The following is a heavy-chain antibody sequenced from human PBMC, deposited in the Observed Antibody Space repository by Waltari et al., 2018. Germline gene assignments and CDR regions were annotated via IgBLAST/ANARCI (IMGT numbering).Heavy chain of an antibody. CDR2: ITDRGLT. J-gene: IGHJ1*01. D-gene: IGHD3-10*01. CDR3: ARSAAIVVRGRYFQY. Sequence: QVLLLQWGAGLLKPSETLSLSCAVHGGSSFSAYFWNWVRQVPGKGLEWIGEITDRGLTNYNPALKSRATISVDTSRNQFSLTLTSVTAADTALYYCARSAAIVVRGRYFQYWGQGTLVTVSS. CDR1: GGSSFSAYF. V-gene: IGHV4-34*02.